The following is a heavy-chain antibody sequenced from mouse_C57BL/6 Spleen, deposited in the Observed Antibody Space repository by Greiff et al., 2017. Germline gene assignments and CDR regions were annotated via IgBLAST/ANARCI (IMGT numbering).Heavy chain of an antibody. CDR2: IYPGSGST. J-gene: IGHJ4*01. V-gene: IGHV1-55*01. D-gene: IGHD2-4*01. CDR1: GYTFTSYW. Sequence: QVQLQQPGAELVKPGASVKMSCKASGYTFTSYWITWVKQRPGQGLEWIGDIYPGSGSTNYNEKFKSKATLTVDTSSSTAYMQLSSLTSEDSAVYYCARWNYDYEAGAMDYWGQGTSVTVSS. CDR3: ARWNYDYEAGAMDY.